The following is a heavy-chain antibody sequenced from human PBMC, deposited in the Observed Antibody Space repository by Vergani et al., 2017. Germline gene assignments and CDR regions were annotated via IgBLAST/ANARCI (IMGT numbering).Heavy chain of an antibody. CDR2: ISWNSGSI. CDR3: AKGYYGSGTLVAFDI. D-gene: IGHD3-10*01. J-gene: IGHJ3*02. CDR1: GFTFDDYA. Sequence: EVQLVESGGGLVQPGRSLRLSCAASGFTFDDYAMHWVRQAPGKGLEWVSGISWNSGSIGYADSVKGRFTSSRDNAKNSLYLQMNSLRAEDTALYYCAKGYYGSGTLVAFDIWGQGKMVTVSS. V-gene: IGHV3-9*01.